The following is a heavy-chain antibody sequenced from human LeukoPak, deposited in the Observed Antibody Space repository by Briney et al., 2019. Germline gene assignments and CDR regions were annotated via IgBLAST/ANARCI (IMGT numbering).Heavy chain of an antibody. D-gene: IGHD3-22*01. CDR3: ARLDYYDSSGYDLDY. V-gene: IGHV4-39*01. CDR1: GGSISSSSYY. CDR2: IYYSGST. Sequence: ETLSLTCTVSGGSISSSSYYWGWLRQPPGTGLEWIGSIYYSGSTYYTPSLKSRVTISVDTSKNQFSLKLSSVTAADTAVYYCARLDYYDSSGYDLDYWGQGTLVTVSS. J-gene: IGHJ4*02.